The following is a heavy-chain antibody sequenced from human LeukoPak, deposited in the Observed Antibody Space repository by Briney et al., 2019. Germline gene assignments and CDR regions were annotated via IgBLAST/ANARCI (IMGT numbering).Heavy chain of an antibody. V-gene: IGHV5-51*01. D-gene: IGHD3-22*01. J-gene: IGHJ5*02. CDR3: ARQYYYDSSGYPRWFDP. Sequence: GASLKISCKGSGSSFTSYWIGWVRPMPGKGLEWMGIIYPGDSDTRYSPSFQGQVTISADKSISTAYLQWSSLKASDTAMYYCARQYYYDSSGYPRWFDPWGQGTLVTVSS. CDR2: IYPGDSDT. CDR1: GSSFTSYW.